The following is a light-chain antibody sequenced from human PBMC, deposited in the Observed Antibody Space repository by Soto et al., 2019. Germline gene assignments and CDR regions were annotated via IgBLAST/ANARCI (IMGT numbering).Light chain of an antibody. CDR2: DAS. CDR3: QQRSNWPVT. V-gene: IGKV3-11*01. Sequence: EIVLTQSPATLSLSPGERATLSCRASQNVNNYLTWYQQKPGQAPRLLIYDASKRATGIPARFSGSGSGADFTLTISSLEPEDFAVYFCQQRSNWPVTFGRGTKVEIK. CDR1: QNVNNY. J-gene: IGKJ4*01.